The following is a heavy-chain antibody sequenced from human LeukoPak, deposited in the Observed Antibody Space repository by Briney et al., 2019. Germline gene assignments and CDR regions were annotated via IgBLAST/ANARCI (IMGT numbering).Heavy chain of an antibody. Sequence: GGSLRLSYAASGFTFSSYAMSWVRQAPGKGLEWVSAISRSGDSTQYADSVKGRFTISRDNSKNTLFLQMDSLRVEDTAVYYCAKDRDGWGSFPFDYWGQGTLVTVSS. CDR1: GFTFSSYA. V-gene: IGHV3-23*01. CDR3: AKDRDGWGSFPFDY. J-gene: IGHJ4*02. D-gene: IGHD3-10*01. CDR2: ISRSGDST.